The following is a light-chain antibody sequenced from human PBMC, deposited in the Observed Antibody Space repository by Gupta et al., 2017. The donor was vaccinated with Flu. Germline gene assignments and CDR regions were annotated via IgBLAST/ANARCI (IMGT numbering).Light chain of an antibody. Sequence: DIVMTQSSDSLAVSLGERATINCKSSQNVLYISNNKNYLAWYQQKPGQPPKLLISWASTRESGVPDRFSGSGSGTDFTLTISSLQAEDVAIYYCQQDYSTPWTFGQGTSVEIK. V-gene: IGKV4-1*01. J-gene: IGKJ1*01. CDR2: WAS. CDR1: QNVLYISNNKNY. CDR3: QQDYSTPWT.